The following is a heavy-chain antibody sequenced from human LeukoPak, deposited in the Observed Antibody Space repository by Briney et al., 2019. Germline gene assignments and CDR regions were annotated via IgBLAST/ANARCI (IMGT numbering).Heavy chain of an antibody. CDR2: ISYDGSNK. CDR1: GFTFSSYA. V-gene: IGHV3-30-3*01. D-gene: IGHD3-22*01. J-gene: IGHJ4*02. CDR3: ARDQPGYYDSSGYFDY. Sequence: GGSLRLSCAVSGFTFSSYAMHWVRQAPGKGLEWVAVISYDGSNKYYAVSVKGRFTISRDNSKNTLYLQMNSLRAEDTAVYYCARDQPGYYDSSGYFDYWGQGTLVTVSS.